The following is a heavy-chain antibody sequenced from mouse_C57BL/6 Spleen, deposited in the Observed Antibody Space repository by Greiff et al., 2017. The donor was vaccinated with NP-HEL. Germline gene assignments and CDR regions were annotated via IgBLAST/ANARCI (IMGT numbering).Heavy chain of an antibody. V-gene: IGHV5-9-1*02. D-gene: IGHD2-3*01. J-gene: IGHJ3*01. CDR3: TRDGGFAWFAY. CDR1: GFTFSSYA. CDR2: ISSGGDYI. Sequence: EVKLVESGEGLVKPGGSLKLSCAASGFTFSSYAMSWVRQTPEKRLEWVAYISSGGDYIYYADTVKGRFTISRDNARNTLYLQMSSLKSEDTAMYYCTRDGGFAWFAYWGQGTLVTVSA.